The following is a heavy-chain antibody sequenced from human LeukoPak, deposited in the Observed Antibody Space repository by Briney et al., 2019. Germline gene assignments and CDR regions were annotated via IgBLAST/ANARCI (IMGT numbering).Heavy chain of an antibody. Sequence: GGSLRLSCAAFGFTFSSYEMNWVRQAPGKGLEWVSYISSSGSTIYYADSVKGRFTISRDNAKNSLYLQMNSLRAEDTAVYYCARALLPVRFLGYYGMDVWGQGTTVTVSS. D-gene: IGHD3-3*01. CDR3: ARALLPVRFLGYYGMDV. CDR1: GFTFSSYE. J-gene: IGHJ6*02. V-gene: IGHV3-48*03. CDR2: ISSSGSTI.